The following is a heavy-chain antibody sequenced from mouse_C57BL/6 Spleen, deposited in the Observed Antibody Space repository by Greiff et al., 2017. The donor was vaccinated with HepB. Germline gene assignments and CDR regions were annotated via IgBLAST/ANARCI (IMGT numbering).Heavy chain of an antibody. J-gene: IGHJ4*01. D-gene: IGHD4-1*01. CDR2: ISDGGSYT. Sequence: EVQRVESGGGLVKPGGSLKLSCAASGFTFSSYAMSWVRQTPEKRLEWVATISDGGSYTYYPDNVKGRFTISRDNAKNNLYLQMSHLKSEDTAMYYCARDSGTSMDYWGQGTSVTVSS. CDR3: ARDSGTSMDY. V-gene: IGHV5-4*01. CDR1: GFTFSSYA.